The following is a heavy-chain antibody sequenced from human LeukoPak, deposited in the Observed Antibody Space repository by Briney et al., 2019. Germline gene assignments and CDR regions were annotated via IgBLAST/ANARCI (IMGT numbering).Heavy chain of an antibody. CDR1: GFTFSNVY. CDR3: LTTR. J-gene: IGHJ4*02. V-gene: IGHV3-15*01. CDR2: IKRKADGATA. Sequence: GGSLRLSCAASGFTFSNVYMSWVRQAPGKGLEWVGRIKRKADGATADYAAPVTGRFTISRDDSRNTLYLQMSSLKIEDTGVYYCLTTRWGQGTLVTVSS.